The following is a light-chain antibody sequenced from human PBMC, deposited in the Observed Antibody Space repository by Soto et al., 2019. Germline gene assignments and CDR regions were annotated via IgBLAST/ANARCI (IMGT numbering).Light chain of an antibody. CDR2: EVS. Sequence: QSALTQPASVSGSPGQSITISCTGTSSDVGAYSYVSWYQQHPGKAPKLMIYEVSNRPSGVSNRFSGSKSGNTASLTISGLQAEDEADYYCSSYTSSSLVFGGGTKVTVL. V-gene: IGLV2-14*01. J-gene: IGLJ2*01. CDR1: SSDVGAYSY. CDR3: SSYTSSSLV.